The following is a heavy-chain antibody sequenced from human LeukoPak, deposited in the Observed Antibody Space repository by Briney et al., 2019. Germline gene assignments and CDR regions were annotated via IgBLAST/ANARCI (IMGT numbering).Heavy chain of an antibody. V-gene: IGHV3-23*01. CDR2: ISGNGDNT. Sequence: GGSLRLSCEASGFTFSDFAMSWVRQAPGKGLEWVSAISGNGDNTYYADSVKGRFTISRDNSKNTLYLQMNSLKTEDTAVYYCTKVGATTPIDYWGQGTLVTVSS. CDR3: TKVGATTPIDY. CDR1: GFTFSDFA. D-gene: IGHD1-26*01. J-gene: IGHJ4*02.